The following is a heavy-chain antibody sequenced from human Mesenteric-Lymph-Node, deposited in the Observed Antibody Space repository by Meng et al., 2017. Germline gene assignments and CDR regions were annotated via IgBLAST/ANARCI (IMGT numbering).Heavy chain of an antibody. CDR1: GFTFSSYA. V-gene: IGHV3-NL1*01. CDR2: IYSGGST. CDR3: AKDGGVGFTDFDY. D-gene: IGHD3-16*01. J-gene: IGHJ4*02. Sequence: VRWVEAGGGVVRPGGSLRLSCAASGFTFSSYAMHWVRQAPGKGLEWVSVIYSGGSTYYADSVKGRFTISKDNSKNTVYLQMNSLRTEDTATYYCAKDGGVGFTDFDYWGQGTLVTV.